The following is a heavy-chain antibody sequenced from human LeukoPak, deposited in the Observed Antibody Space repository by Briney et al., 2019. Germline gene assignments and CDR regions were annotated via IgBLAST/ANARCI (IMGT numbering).Heavy chain of an antibody. V-gene: IGHV1-2*02. CDR3: ASTGDYYYYYYMDA. CDR2: INPNSGGT. Sequence: ASVKVSCKASGYTFTGYYMHWVRQAPGQGLEWMGWINPNSGGTNYAQKFQGRVTMTRDTSNSTAYMELSRLRSDDTAVYYCASTGDYYYYYYMDAWGKGTTVTVSS. CDR1: GYTFTGYY. J-gene: IGHJ6*03.